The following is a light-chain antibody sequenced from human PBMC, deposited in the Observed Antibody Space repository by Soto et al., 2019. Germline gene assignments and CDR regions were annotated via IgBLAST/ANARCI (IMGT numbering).Light chain of an antibody. CDR2: DAS. V-gene: IGKV3-11*01. Sequence: EIVLTQSPATLSLSPGERATLSCRASQSISSYLGWYQQKPGQAPRLLIYDASNRAAGIPARFSGSGSGTDFTLTISSLEPEDFEVYYCQQRSKWTLTFGGGTKVEIQ. CDR3: QQRSKWTLT. CDR1: QSISSY. J-gene: IGKJ4*01.